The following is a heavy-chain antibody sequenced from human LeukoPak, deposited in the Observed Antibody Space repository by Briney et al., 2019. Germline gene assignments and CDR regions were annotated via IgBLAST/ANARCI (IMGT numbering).Heavy chain of an antibody. CDR2: IIPIFGTA. CDR3: ARDTYCSGGSCYPQNYYYGMDV. CDR1: GGNFSSYA. J-gene: IGHJ6*04. Sequence: ASVKVFCKASGGNFSSYAISWVRQAPGQGLEWMGGIIPIFGTANYAQKFQGRVTLTADESTTTPHTEPGSPRSEETAVYYCARDTYCSGGSCYPQNYYYGMDVWGKGSTVTVSS. V-gene: IGHV1-69*13. D-gene: IGHD2-15*01.